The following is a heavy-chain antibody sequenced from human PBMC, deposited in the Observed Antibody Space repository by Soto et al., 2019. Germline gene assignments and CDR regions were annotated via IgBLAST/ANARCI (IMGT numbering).Heavy chain of an antibody. CDR1: GYTFNNYA. CDR2: INAGNGHT. D-gene: IGHD5-18*01. J-gene: IGHJ4*02. Sequence: GASVKVSCKASGYTFNNYALHWVRQAPGQRLEWMGWINAGNGHTQYSQRFQDRVTITRDTSASTAYMELSSLTSEDTAVYCCARKGQYSYGYWGQGTQVTVSS. CDR3: ARKGQYSYGY. V-gene: IGHV1-3*01.